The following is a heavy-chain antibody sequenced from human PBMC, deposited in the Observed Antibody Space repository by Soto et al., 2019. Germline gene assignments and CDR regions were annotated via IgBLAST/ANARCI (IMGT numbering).Heavy chain of an antibody. D-gene: IGHD7-27*01. Sequence: QVQLVESGGGVVQPGRSLRLSCAASGFTFSRYGMHWVRQAPGKGLEWVALISYDGSRKSYADSVKGRFTISRDNSKNTMALQMNSLPTKDTAVYYCAKNSLNWGSTEWYFDLWGRGTLVTVSS. CDR1: GFTFSRYG. CDR2: ISYDGSRK. CDR3: AKNSLNWGSTEWYFDL. J-gene: IGHJ2*01. V-gene: IGHV3-30*18.